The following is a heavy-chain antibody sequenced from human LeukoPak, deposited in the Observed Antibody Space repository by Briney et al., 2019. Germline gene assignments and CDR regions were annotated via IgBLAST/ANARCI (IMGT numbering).Heavy chain of an antibody. CDR3: AREGSSAWDDGFDI. CDR2: INYSGST. V-gene: IGHV4-59*01. CDR1: GVSIGSYY. D-gene: IGHD6-19*01. Sequence: SETLSLTCTVSGVSIGSYYWSWIPQPPGMGLVWIGYINYSGSTNYNPSLKSRATISVDTSKNHFSLKLNSVTAADTALYYCAREGSSAWDDGFDIWGQGTMVTVSS. J-gene: IGHJ3*02.